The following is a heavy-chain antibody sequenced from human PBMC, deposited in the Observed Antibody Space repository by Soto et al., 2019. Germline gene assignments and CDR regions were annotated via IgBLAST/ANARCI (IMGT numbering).Heavy chain of an antibody. D-gene: IGHD1-1*01. CDR1: GGSVRAPDW. J-gene: IGHJ5*01. CDR2: VHISGHS. Sequence: SETLSLTCTLSGGSVRAPDWWNWVRQSPDKGLEWIAEVHISGHSNYNPSLRSRVSVSIDSSKNQFYLDLNSVTAADTAIYYCARVRQGCSANNCYFDPWGQGTQVTVSS. CDR3: ARVRQGCSANNCYFDP. V-gene: IGHV4-4*02.